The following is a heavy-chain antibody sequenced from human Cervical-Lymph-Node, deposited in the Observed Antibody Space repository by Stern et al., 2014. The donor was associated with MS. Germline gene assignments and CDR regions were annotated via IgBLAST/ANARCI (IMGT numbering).Heavy chain of an antibody. CDR3: ARVRGSWAGGANY. D-gene: IGHD1-26*01. Sequence: EVQLVQSGGGLVQPGGSLRLSCAASGFTFSSYTMNWVRQAPGKGLEWVSYISSSSSTIYYADSVKGRFTISRDNAKNSLYLQMNSLRAEDTAVSYCARVRGSWAGGANYWGQGTLVTVSS. J-gene: IGHJ4*02. CDR1: GFTFSSYT. V-gene: IGHV3-48*01. CDR2: ISSSSSTI.